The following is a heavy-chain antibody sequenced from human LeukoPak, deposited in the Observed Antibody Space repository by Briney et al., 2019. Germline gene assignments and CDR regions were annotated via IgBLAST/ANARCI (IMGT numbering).Heavy chain of an antibody. CDR3: ARLRDTVTSASDY. CDR2: ISSSGGYI. CDR1: GFTFSTYW. J-gene: IGHJ4*02. D-gene: IGHD4-17*01. V-gene: IGHV3-21*06. Sequence: PGGSLRLSCSASGFTFSTYWMTWVRQAPGKGLEWVSTISSSGGYIYYADSVKGRFAISRDTAKNSLYLQMTSLRVEDTAVYNCARLRDTVTSASDYWGQGTLVTVSS.